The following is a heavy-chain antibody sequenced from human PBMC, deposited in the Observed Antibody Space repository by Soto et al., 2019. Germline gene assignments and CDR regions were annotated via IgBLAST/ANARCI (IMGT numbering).Heavy chain of an antibody. CDR3: ARLSAYYQSLDP. CDR1: GGSLSPNY. D-gene: IGHD2-21*01. CDR2: IYFGGTT. J-gene: IGHJ5*02. Sequence: SETLSLTCTVSGGSLSPNYWTWIRQPPGKGLEWVGYIYFGGTTSYNPSLRSRVTISLETSNSQFSLRLSSVTAADTAVYYCARLSAYYQSLDPLGPGTLIT. V-gene: IGHV4-59*08.